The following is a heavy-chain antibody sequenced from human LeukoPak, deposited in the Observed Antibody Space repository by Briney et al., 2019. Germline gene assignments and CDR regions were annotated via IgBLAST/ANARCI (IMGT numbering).Heavy chain of an antibody. CDR1: GFTFSSYS. J-gene: IGHJ3*02. D-gene: IGHD6-25*01. V-gene: IGHV3-21*01. CDR3: ARAGGYVYNDAFDI. CDR2: ISSSSSYI. Sequence: NPGRSLRPSCAASGFTFSSYSMNWVRQAPGKGLEWVSSISSSSSYIYYADSVKGRFTISRDNAKNSLYLQMNSLRAEDTAVYYCARAGGYVYNDAFDIWGQGTMVTVSS.